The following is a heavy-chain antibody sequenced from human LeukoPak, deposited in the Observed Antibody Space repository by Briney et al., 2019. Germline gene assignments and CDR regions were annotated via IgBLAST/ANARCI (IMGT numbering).Heavy chain of an antibody. J-gene: IGHJ3*02. CDR3: ARDTAMDAFDI. Sequence: SVKVSCKASGYTFTSYDINWVRHATGQGLEWMGGIIPIFGTANYAQKFQGRVTITTDESTSTAYMELSSLRSEDTAVYYCARDTAMDAFDIWGQGTMVTVSS. D-gene: IGHD5-18*01. CDR1: GYTFTSYD. CDR2: IIPIFGTA. V-gene: IGHV1-69*05.